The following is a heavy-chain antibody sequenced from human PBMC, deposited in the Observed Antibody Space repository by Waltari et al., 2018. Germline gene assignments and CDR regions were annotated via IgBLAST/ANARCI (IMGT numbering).Heavy chain of an antibody. D-gene: IGHD3-10*01. Sequence: QITLKESGPTLVKPTQTLTLTCTFSGFSLSTYTVGVAWIRQHPGKALAWLALIYWDEDKRSSPSRKSRLTMPKDTSKDQVVLTMTIVDPVDTATYYGARISVKNYSGSGSYFPTFDYWGQGTLVTVSS. CDR1: GFSLSTYTVG. CDR2: IYWDEDK. CDR3: ARISVKNYSGSGSYFPTFDY. J-gene: IGHJ4*02. V-gene: IGHV2-5*02.